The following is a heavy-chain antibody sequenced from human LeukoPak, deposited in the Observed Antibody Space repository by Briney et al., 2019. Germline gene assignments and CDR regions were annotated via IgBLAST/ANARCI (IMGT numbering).Heavy chain of an antibody. J-gene: IGHJ4*02. CDR3: ARRPLGSSGWYDY. CDR1: GYSFTSYW. D-gene: IGHD6-19*01. Sequence: GESLQISCQGSGYSFTSYWIGWVRQMPGKGLEWMGIIYPGDSDTRYSPSLQGQVTISADKSISTAYLQWSSLKASDTAMYYCARRPLGSSGWYDYWGQGTLVTVSS. CDR2: IYPGDSDT. V-gene: IGHV5-51*01.